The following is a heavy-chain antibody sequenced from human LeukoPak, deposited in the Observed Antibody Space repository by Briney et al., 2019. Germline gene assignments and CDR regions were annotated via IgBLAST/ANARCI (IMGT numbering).Heavy chain of an antibody. CDR2: IWYDGSNK. V-gene: IGHV3-33*01. CDR3: ARAERMVATIIQLNDH. CDR1: GFTFSSYG. Sequence: PGGSLRLSCAASGFTFSSYGMHWVRQAPGKGLEWVAVIWYDGSNKYYADSVKGRFTISRDNSKNTLYLQMNSLRAENTAVYYCARAERMVATIIQLNDHWGQGTLVTVSS. D-gene: IGHD5-12*01. J-gene: IGHJ5*02.